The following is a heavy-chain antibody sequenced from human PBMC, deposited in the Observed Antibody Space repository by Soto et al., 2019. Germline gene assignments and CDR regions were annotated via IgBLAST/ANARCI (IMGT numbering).Heavy chain of an antibody. CDR3: ARDQGVAAAGITWFDP. CDR1: GASMNSYH. V-gene: IGHV4-4*07. J-gene: IGHJ5*02. Sequence: AETLSLTCTVSGASMNSYHWSWIRQPAGKGLEWIGHIQSSGSTNYNPSLKSRVTMSVDTYKNQFSLRLMSLTAADRAGYYCARDQGVAAAGITWFDPWGQGSLVTVSS. CDR2: IQSSGST. D-gene: IGHD6-13*01.